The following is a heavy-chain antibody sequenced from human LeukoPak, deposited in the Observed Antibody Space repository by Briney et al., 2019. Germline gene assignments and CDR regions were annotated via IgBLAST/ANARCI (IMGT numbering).Heavy chain of an antibody. Sequence: GGSLRLSCAASGFTFSTYAMSWVRQAAGKGLEWVSLISGSGGGTYYADSVKGRFTISRDNSKNTLYLQLNSLRAEDTAVYYCARGNWNRPLDYWGQGTLVTVSS. CDR2: ISGSGGGT. D-gene: IGHD1-1*01. J-gene: IGHJ4*02. V-gene: IGHV3-23*01. CDR1: GFTFSTYA. CDR3: ARGNWNRPLDY.